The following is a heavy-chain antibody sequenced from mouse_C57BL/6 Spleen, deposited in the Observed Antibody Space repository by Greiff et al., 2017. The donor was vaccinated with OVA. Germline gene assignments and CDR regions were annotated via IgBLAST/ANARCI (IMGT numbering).Heavy chain of an antibody. CDR1: GYTFTSYG. J-gene: IGHJ3*01. Sequence: VQLQQSGAELARPGASVKLSCKASGYTFTSYGISWVKQRTGQGLEWIGEIYPSSGNTYYNEKFKGKATLTADKSSSTAYMELRSLTSEDSAVYFCASSSETAQAWFAYWGQGTLVTVSA. CDR3: ASSSETAQAWFAY. D-gene: IGHD3-2*02. CDR2: IYPSSGNT. V-gene: IGHV1-81*01.